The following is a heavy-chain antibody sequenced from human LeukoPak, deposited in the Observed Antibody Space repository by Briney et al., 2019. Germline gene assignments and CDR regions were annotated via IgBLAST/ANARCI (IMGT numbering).Heavy chain of an antibody. CDR1: GGSINSYY. J-gene: IGHJ3*02. V-gene: IGHV4-59*01. CDR2: IYYSGST. D-gene: IGHD2-15*01. Sequence: SETLSLTCTVSGGSINSYYWSWIRQPPGKGLEWIGYIYYSGSTNYNPSLKSRVTISVDTSKNQFSLKLSSVTAADTAVYYCARGVVVVAATYDAFDIWGQGTMVTVSS. CDR3: ARGVVVVAATYDAFDI.